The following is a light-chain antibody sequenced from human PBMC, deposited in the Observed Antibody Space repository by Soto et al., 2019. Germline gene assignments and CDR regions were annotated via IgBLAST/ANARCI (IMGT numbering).Light chain of an antibody. Sequence: DIQMTQSPSTLSVSLGDRITITCRASEDIDTSLAWFQQRPGKAPKVLIAGASGLMNGVPSTFSGSGSGTEFALTISSVQPDDFATYFCQHYDTFSWTFVQGTKVDLK. CDR1: EDIDTS. CDR3: QHYDTFSWT. V-gene: IGKV1-5*01. J-gene: IGKJ1*01. CDR2: GAS.